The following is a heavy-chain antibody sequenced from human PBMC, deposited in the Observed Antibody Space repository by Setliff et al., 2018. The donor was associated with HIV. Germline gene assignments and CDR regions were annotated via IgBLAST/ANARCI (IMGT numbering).Heavy chain of an antibody. CDR2: INHSGST. CDR1: GGSFSGYY. J-gene: IGHJ4*02. CDR3: ARDRLYYYDSSDNYFDY. V-gene: IGHV4-34*01. D-gene: IGHD3-22*01. Sequence: PSETLSLTCAVDGGSFSGYYWSWIRQPPGKGLEWIGEINHSGSTNYNPSLKSRVTISVDTAKNQFSLKLTSVTAADTAVYYCARDRLYYYDSSDNYFDYWGQGTLVTVSS.